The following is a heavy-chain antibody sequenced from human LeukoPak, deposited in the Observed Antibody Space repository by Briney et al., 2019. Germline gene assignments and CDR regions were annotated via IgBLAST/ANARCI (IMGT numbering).Heavy chain of an antibody. CDR2: IKEDGSEM. D-gene: IGHD2-15*01. Sequence: GGSLRLSCAASGFTFTDHWMSWVRQTPGKGLEWVANIKEDGSEMFYVDFVKGRFTIFRDDAINSVYLQMNNLTAEDTAVYYCARDSRPRGGSCFDHWGQGALVIVSS. CDR3: ARDSRPRGGSCFDH. J-gene: IGHJ4*02. V-gene: IGHV3-7*01. CDR1: GFTFTDHW.